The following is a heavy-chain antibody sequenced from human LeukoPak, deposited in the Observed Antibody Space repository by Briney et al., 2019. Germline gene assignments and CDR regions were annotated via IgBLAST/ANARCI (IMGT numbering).Heavy chain of an antibody. V-gene: IGHV3-48*04. CDR3: ARVRYYDSSGPMDY. Sequence: GGSLRVSCAASGFTFSSYSMNWVRQAPGKGLEWVSYISSSSSTIYYADSVKGRFTISRDNAKNSLYLQMNSLRAEDTAAYYCARVRYYDSSGPMDYWGQGTLVTVSS. J-gene: IGHJ4*02. D-gene: IGHD3-22*01. CDR1: GFTFSSYS. CDR2: ISSSSSTI.